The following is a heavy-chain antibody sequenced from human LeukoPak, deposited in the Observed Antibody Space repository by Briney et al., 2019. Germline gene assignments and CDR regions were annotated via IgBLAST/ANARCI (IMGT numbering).Heavy chain of an antibody. D-gene: IGHD6-13*01. V-gene: IGHV3-33*08. CDR1: GFIFNNYN. J-gene: IGHJ4*02. CDR2: IWYDGSNK. CDR3: ARAGYSSSWCPKY. Sequence: GGSLRLSCAASGFIFNNYNMNWVRQAPGKGLEWVAVIWYDGSNKYYADSVKGRFTISRDNSKNTLYLQMNSLRAEDTAVYYCARAGYSSSWCPKYWGQGTLVTVSS.